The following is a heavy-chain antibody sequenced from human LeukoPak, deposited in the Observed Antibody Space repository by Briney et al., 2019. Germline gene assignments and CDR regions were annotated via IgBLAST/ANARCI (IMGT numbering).Heavy chain of an antibody. CDR3: ARAGGGLDH. CDR2: ISYDGSNK. Sequence: GGSLGLSCAASGFTFSSYAMHWVRQAPGKGLEWVAVISYDGSNKYYADSVKGRFTISRDNSKNTLYLQMNSLRAEDTAVYYCARAGGGLDHWGQGTLVTVSS. D-gene: IGHD1-14*01. CDR1: GFTFSSYA. V-gene: IGHV3-30*04. J-gene: IGHJ4*02.